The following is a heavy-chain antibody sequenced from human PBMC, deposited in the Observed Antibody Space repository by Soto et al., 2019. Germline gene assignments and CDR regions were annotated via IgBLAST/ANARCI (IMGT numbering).Heavy chain of an antibody. CDR1: GYTFTTYG. CDR2: INAYNGNT. CDR3: ARDPVAGTYFDY. D-gene: IGHD6-19*01. Sequence: QVQMVQSGAEVKEPGASVNVSCKASGYTFTTYGISWVRQAPGQGLEWMGWINAYNGNTNYAQNLQGRVTMTTDTSTSTTYMELRSLRSDDTAVYYCARDPVAGTYFDYWGQGTLVTVSS. V-gene: IGHV1-18*01. J-gene: IGHJ4*02.